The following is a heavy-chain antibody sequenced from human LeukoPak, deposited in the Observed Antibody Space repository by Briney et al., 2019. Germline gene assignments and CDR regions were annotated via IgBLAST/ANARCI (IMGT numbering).Heavy chain of an antibody. CDR1: GFTFSPYS. J-gene: IGHJ4*02. Sequence: GGSLRLSCAASGFTFSPYSMNWVRQAPGKGLEWVSFISSSSSYIYYADSVKGRFTISRDNSKNTLYLQMNSLRAEDTAVYYCAKSGYNRFDYWGQGTLVTVSS. D-gene: IGHD5-24*01. CDR3: AKSGYNRFDY. CDR2: ISSSSSYI. V-gene: IGHV3-21*04.